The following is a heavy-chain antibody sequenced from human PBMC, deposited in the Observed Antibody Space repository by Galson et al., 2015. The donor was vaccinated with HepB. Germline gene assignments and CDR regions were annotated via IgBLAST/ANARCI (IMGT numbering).Heavy chain of an antibody. CDR3: AKGYGLFDS. V-gene: IGHV3-23*01. CDR1: GFTFSGYT. D-gene: IGHD5-18*01. Sequence: SLRLSCAASGFTFSGYTMSWVRQAPGRGLEWISGITGKGDSTFYADSVKGQFTVSKDNSNNMLYLQMNSLRAEDAGLYFCAKGYGLFDSWGQGILVTVSS. CDR2: ITGKGDST. J-gene: IGHJ5*01.